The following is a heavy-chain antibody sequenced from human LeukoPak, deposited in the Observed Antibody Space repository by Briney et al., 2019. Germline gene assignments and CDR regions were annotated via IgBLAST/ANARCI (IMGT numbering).Heavy chain of an antibody. CDR1: GYSFTSYW. J-gene: IGHJ5*02. V-gene: IGHV5-51*01. D-gene: IGHD2-2*01. CDR2: IYPGDSDT. Sequence: PGESLKISCKGSGYSFTSYWIGWVRQMPGKGLEWMGIIYPGDSDTRYSPSFQGQVTISADKSISTAYLQWSSLKASDTAMYYCARAGYCSSTSCYARWFDPWGQGTLVTVTS. CDR3: ARAGYCSSTSCYARWFDP.